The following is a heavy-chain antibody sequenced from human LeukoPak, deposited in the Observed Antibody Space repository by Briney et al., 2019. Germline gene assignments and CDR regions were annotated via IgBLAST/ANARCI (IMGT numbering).Heavy chain of an antibody. CDR1: GFTFSSYA. D-gene: IGHD3-9*01. V-gene: IGHV3-23*01. J-gene: IGHJ4*02. Sequence: GGSLRLSCAASGFTFSSYAMSWVRQAPGKGLEWVSAISSSGGSTYYADSVKGRFTISRDNSKNTLYLQMSSLRAEDTAVYYCAKTDVDYDILTVSYFDYWGQGXLVTV. CDR2: ISSSGGST. CDR3: AKTDVDYDILTVSYFDY.